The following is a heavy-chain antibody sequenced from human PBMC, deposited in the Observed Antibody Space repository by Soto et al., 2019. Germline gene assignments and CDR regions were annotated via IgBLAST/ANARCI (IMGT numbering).Heavy chain of an antibody. V-gene: IGHV5-10-1*01. CDR2: IDPSESYT. CDR3: ARLGTQYRSDESYGMDV. Sequence: PGESLKISCQGSGYNFNNYWIGWVRQMPGKGLEWMGTIDPSESYTNYSPSLQGHVYISTDKSISTAYLQWSSLKASDTAVYYCARLGTQYRSDESYGMDVWGQGTTVTVSS. D-gene: IGHD6-19*01. J-gene: IGHJ6*02. CDR1: GYNFNNYW.